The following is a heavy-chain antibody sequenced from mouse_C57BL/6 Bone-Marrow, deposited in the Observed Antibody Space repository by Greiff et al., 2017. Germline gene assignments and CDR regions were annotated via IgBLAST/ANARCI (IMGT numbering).Heavy chain of an antibody. Sequence: EVQLQQSGAELVRPGASVKLSCTASGFNIKDSYMHWVKQRPEQGLEWIGRIDPEDGATEYAPKFQGKATMTADTSSNTAYLQLSSLTSEDTAVYYCRWLLYAMDYWCQGTSVTVSS. CDR1: GFNIKDSY. CDR3: RWLLYAMDY. J-gene: IGHJ4*01. V-gene: IGHV14-1*01. CDR2: IDPEDGAT. D-gene: IGHD2-3*01.